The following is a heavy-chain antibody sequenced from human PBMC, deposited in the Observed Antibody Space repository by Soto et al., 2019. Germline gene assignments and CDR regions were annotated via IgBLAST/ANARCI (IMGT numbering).Heavy chain of an antibody. J-gene: IGHJ6*02. CDR2: ISYDGSNK. V-gene: IGHV3-30*18. CDR3: AKDVNYYGSGSEAYGMDV. D-gene: IGHD3-10*01. CDR1: GFTFSSYG. Sequence: LRLSCAASGFTFSSYGMHWVRQAPGKGLEWVAVISYDGSNKYYADSVKGRFTISRDNSKNTLYLQMNSLRAEDTAVYYCAKDVNYYGSGSEAYGMDVWGQGTTVTVSS.